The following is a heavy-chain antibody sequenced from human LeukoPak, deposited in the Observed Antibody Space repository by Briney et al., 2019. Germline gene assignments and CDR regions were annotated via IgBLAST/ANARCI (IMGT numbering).Heavy chain of an antibody. CDR3: ARDAHPYYYDSSGYRAGYYYGMEV. CDR2: IWYDGSNK. Sequence: AGGSLRLSCAASGFTFSSYGMHWVRQAPGQGLEWVAVIWYDGSNKYYADSVTGRFTISRENSKNTLYLQRNSLRAEYTAVYYCARDAHPYYYDSSGYRAGYYYGMEVWGPGTTVTVSS. V-gene: IGHV3-33*01. D-gene: IGHD3-22*01. CDR1: GFTFSSYG. J-gene: IGHJ6*02.